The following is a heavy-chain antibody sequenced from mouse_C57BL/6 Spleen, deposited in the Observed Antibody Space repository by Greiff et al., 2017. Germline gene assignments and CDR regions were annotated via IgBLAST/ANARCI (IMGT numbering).Heavy chain of an antibody. V-gene: IGHV1-59*01. CDR3: AEGSSYWYLDV. D-gene: IGHD1-1*01. CDR1: GYTFTSYW. J-gene: IGHJ1*03. CDR2: IDPSDSYT. Sequence: QVQLQQPGAELVRPGTSVKLSCKASGYTFTSYWMHWVKQRPGQGLEWIGVIDPSDSYTNYKQKFKGKATLTVDTSSSTAYIQRSSLTSDDSAVYYCAEGSSYWYLDVWGTGTTVTVSS.